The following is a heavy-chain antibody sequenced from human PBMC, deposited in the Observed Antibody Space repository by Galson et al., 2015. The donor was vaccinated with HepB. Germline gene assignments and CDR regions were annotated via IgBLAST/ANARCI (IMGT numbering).Heavy chain of an antibody. CDR2: TYYRSKWYN. D-gene: IGHD2-15*01. Sequence: CAISGDSVSSNSAAWNWIRQSPSRGLEWLGRTYYRSKWYNDYAVSVKSRITINPDTSKNQFSLQLNSVTPEDTAVYYCARASCSGGSCYYYYYYYGMDVWGQGTTVTVSS. V-gene: IGHV6-1*01. CDR1: GDSVSSNSAA. CDR3: ARASCSGGSCYYYYYYYGMDV. J-gene: IGHJ6*02.